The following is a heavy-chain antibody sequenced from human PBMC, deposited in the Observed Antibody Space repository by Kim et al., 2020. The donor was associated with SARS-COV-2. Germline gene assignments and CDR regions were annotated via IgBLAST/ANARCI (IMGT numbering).Heavy chain of an antibody. CDR1: GASITTYF. Sequence: SETLSLTCSVSGASITTYFWTWMRQPPGKGLEYIGHIYNSGNTDYNPSLKSRVTISLDTSKNKMSLKLTSVTAAATAFYYCEGFTMEGIRELAFD. V-gene: IGHV4-59*08. CDR2: IYNSGNT. D-gene: IGHD1-7*01. J-gene: IGHJ3*01. CDR3: EGFTMEGIRELAFD.